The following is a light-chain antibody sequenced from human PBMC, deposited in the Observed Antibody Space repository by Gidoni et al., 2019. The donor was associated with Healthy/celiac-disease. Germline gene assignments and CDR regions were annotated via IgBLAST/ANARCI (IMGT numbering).Light chain of an antibody. CDR2: RNN. CDR1: SSNSGSNY. CDR3: AAWDDSLSGWV. V-gene: IGLV1-47*01. Sequence: QSVLNQPPSASGSPGQGVTISCSGSSSNSGSNYVYWYQQLPGTAPNLLIYRNNQRPSGVPARFSGSKSATSASLAISGLRSDDEADYYCAAWDDSLSGWVFGGGTKLTVL. J-gene: IGLJ3*02.